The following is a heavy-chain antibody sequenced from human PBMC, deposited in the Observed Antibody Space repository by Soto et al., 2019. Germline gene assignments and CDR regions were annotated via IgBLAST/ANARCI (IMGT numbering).Heavy chain of an antibody. CDR1: GGSFSGYY. CDR2: INHSGST. V-gene: IGHV4-34*01. CDR3: ARCPMVVGATTGRYYYYYGMDV. D-gene: IGHD1-26*01. J-gene: IGHJ6*02. Sequence: SETLSLTCAVYGGSFSGYYWSWIRQPPGKGLEWIGEINHSGSTNYNPSLKSRVTISVDTSKNQFSLKLSSVTAADTAVYYCARCPMVVGATTGRYYYYYGMDVWGQGTTVTVSS.